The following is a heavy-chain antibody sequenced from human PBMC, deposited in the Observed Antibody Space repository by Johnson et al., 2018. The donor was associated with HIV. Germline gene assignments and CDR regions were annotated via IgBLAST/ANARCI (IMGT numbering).Heavy chain of an antibody. V-gene: IGHV3-30*14. D-gene: IGHD1-26*01. CDR3: AKGRMGASGSYNV. CDR1: GFTFSSYW. CDR2: ISYDGGNK. J-gene: IGHJ3*01. Sequence: QVQLVESGGGLVQPGGSLRLSCADSGFTFSSYWMNWVRQAPGKGLEWVAVISYDGGNKYYADSVKGRFTISRDNSKNTLYLQMNSLRAEDTALYYCAKGRMGASGSYNVWGQGTMVTVYS.